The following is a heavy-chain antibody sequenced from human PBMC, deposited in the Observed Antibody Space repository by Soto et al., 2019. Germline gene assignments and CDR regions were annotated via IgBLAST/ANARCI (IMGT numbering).Heavy chain of an antibody. CDR1: VYTFTSYY. CDR3: AGGGTTDGMDG. V-gene: IGHV1-2*04. CDR2: VNPNSGGT. Sequence: XLVNGYWKASVYTFTSYYIPCVRQAPGEGLEWMGWVNPNSGGTNYAQKCQGWGTRTRDTSSSTAYMELSRLRADDTGVYYCAGGGTTDGMDGWGQGTTCTVSS. J-gene: IGHJ6*01. D-gene: IGHD4-17*01.